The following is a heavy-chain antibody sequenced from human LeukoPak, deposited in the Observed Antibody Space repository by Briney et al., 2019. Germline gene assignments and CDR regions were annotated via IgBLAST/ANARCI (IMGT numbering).Heavy chain of an antibody. Sequence: PGGSLRLSCAASGVPFSSYAMNWVRQAPGKGLEWVSVIAGSDGFTQYADSVKGRFTISRDNSKNTVYLQMNRLRVEDTALYYCVRSLDYWGQGTLVTVSS. J-gene: IGHJ4*02. CDR3: VRSLDY. CDR1: GVPFSSYA. V-gene: IGHV3-23*01. CDR2: IAGSDGFT.